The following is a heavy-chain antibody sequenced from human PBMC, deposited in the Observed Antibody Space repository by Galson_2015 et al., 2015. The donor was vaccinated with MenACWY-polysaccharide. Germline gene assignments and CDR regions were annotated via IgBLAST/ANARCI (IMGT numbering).Heavy chain of an antibody. J-gene: IGHJ5*02. CDR2: IGGSGTT. CDR1: GFTFTNYA. V-gene: IGHV3-23*01. D-gene: IGHD2-15*01. CDR3: AKANSGGICTSGWACWFDP. Sequence: SLRLSCAASGFTFTNYAMNWVRQAPGKGLEWVSSIGGSGTTYYADSVKGRFTISRDNSKNMVYLQMNSLRAEDTAIYYCAKANSGGICTSGWACWFDPWGQGSLDSVSS.